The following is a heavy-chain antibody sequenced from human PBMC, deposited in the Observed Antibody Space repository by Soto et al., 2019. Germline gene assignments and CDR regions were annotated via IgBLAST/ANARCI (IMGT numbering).Heavy chain of an antibody. V-gene: IGHV4-30-4*01. J-gene: IGHJ4*02. CDR1: GGSISSGDYY. D-gene: IGHD3-16*01. CDR3: ARGGIMITFGGAFDY. CDR2: IYYSGST. Sequence: QVQLQESGPGLVKPSQTLSLTCTVSGGSISSGDYYWSWIRQPPGKGLEWIGYIYYSGSTYYNPSLKSRVTISVNTAKSRCSLKLSSVTAADTALYYGARGGIMITFGGAFDYWGQGTLVTVSS.